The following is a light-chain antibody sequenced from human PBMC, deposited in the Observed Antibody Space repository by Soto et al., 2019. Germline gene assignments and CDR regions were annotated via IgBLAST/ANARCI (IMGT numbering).Light chain of an antibody. CDR1: QAINNY. J-gene: IGKJ2*01. CDR3: QNYNSAPNT. Sequence: DIRMTQFPSSLSASIGDTVTITCRASQAINNYLAWYQQRPGQIPKLLIYDASTLQSGVQSRFRGSGSGTVFTLTITSLQSEDVATYYCQNYNSAPNTFGQGTRLQIK. CDR2: DAS. V-gene: IGKV1-27*01.